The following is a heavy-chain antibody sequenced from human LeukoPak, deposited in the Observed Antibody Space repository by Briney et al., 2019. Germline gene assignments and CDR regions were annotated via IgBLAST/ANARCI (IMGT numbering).Heavy chain of an antibody. Sequence: GGSLRLSCAASGXTVSSNYMSWVRQAPGKGLEWVSVIYSGGITYYADSVKGRFTISRDNSKNTLDLQMNSLRAEDTAVYYCARGYSTGWYYFDNWGQGTLVTVSS. CDR2: IYSGGIT. CDR1: GXTVSSNY. V-gene: IGHV3-53*01. J-gene: IGHJ4*02. CDR3: ARGYSTGWYYFDN. D-gene: IGHD6-19*01.